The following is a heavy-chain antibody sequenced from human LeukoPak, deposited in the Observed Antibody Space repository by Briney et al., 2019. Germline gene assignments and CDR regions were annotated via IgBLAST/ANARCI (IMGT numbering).Heavy chain of an antibody. CDR1: GFTFSSYA. V-gene: IGHV3-64*01. Sequence: PGGSLRLSCAASGFTFSSYAMHWVRQAPGKGLEYVSAISSNWGSTYYSNSVKGRFTISRDNYKNTLYLQMGSLRAEDMAVYYCARDSGGRELLMGSWFDPWGQGTLVTVSS. D-gene: IGHD3-10*01. J-gene: IGHJ5*02. CDR3: ARDSGGRELLMGSWFDP. CDR2: ISSNWGST.